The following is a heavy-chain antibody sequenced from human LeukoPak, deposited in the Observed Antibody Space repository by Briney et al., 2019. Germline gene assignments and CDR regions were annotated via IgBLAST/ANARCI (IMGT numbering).Heavy chain of an antibody. J-gene: IGHJ4*02. V-gene: IGHV1-18*01. CDR1: GYTFTSYG. D-gene: IGHD6-19*01. CDR2: ISAYNGNT. CDR3: ARGAVAGTPFWYFDY. Sequence: ASVKVSCKASGYTFTSYGISWVRQAPGQGLEWMGWISAYNGNTNYAQKLQGRVTMTTDTSTSTAYMELRSLRSDDTAVYYCARGAVAGTPFWYFDYWGQGTLVTVSS.